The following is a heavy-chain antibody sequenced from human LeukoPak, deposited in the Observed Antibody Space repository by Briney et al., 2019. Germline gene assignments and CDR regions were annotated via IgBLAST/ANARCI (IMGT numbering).Heavy chain of an antibody. CDR3: ARESREMATIGTFDY. V-gene: IGHV4-59*11. J-gene: IGHJ4*02. Sequence: PSETQSLTCTVSGGSISSHYWSWIRQPPGKGLEWIGYIYYSGSTNYNPSLKSRVTISVDTSKNQFSLKLSSVTAADTAVYYCARESREMATIGTFDYWGQGTLVTVSS. D-gene: IGHD5-24*01. CDR2: IYYSGST. CDR1: GGSISSHY.